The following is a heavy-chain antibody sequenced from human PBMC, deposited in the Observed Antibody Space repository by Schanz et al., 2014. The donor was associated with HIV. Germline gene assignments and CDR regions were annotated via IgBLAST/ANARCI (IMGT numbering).Heavy chain of an antibody. CDR3: AKDRNYYESKYRGKGNYYYYYGMDV. CDR1: GFTFDSYG. V-gene: IGHV3-30*18. D-gene: IGHD3-22*01. CDR2: ISYDGTNK. Sequence: QVQLVESGGGVVQPGRSLRLSCAASGFTFDSYGIHWVRQAPGKGLEWVAVISYDGTNKKFADSVKGRFTIFRDNSKNSLSLLIKSLRAEDAAVYYCAKDRNYYESKYRGKGNYYYYYGMDVWGQGTTVTVSS. J-gene: IGHJ6*02.